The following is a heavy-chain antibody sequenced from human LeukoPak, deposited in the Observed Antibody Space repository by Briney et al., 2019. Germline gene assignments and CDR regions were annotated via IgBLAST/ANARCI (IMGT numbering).Heavy chain of an antibody. CDR1: GFTFSSYA. V-gene: IGHV3-23*01. J-gene: IGHJ4*02. D-gene: IGHD6-19*01. CDR2: ISGSGGST. CDR3: AKNSGWLAHFDY. Sequence: GGSLRLSCAASGFTFSSYAMRWVRQAPGKGLEWVSAISGSGGSTFYADSVKGRFTISRDNSKNTLYLQMNSLRAEDTAVYYCAKNSGWLAHFDYWGREPWSPSPQ.